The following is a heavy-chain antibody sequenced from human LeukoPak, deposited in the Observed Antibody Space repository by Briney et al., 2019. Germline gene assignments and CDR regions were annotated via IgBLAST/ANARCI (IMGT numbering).Heavy chain of an antibody. D-gene: IGHD3-10*01. Sequence: SETLSLTCTVSGGSISSSSYYWGWIRQPPGKGLEWIGSIYYSGSTYYNPSLKSRVTISVDTSKNQFSLKLSSVTAADTAEYYCARHRGGGPYGSGRTYNWFDPWGQGTLVTVSS. CDR3: ARHRGGGPYGSGRTYNWFDP. J-gene: IGHJ5*02. CDR1: GGSISSSSYY. CDR2: IYYSGST. V-gene: IGHV4-39*01.